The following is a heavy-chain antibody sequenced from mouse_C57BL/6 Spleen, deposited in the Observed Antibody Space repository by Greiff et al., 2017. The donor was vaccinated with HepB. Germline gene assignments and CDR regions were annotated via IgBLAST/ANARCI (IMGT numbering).Heavy chain of an antibody. CDR1: GFNIKDYY. CDR2: IDPEDGDT. Sequence: EVQLQESGAELVKPGASVKLSCTASGFNIKDYYMHWVKQRPEQGLEWIGRIDPEDGDTKYAPQFQGKATIPADTSSNTAYLQLSSLTSEDTAIYYCARRHYYGSSYEVYFEYWGQGTTLTVSA. D-gene: IGHD1-1*01. J-gene: IGHJ2*01. V-gene: IGHV14-2*01. CDR3: ARRHYYGSSYEVYFEY.